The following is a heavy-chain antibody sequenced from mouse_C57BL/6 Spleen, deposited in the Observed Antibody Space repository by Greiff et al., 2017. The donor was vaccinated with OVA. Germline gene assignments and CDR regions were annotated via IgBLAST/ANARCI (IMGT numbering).Heavy chain of an antibody. Sequence: QVQLQQPGAELVRPGSSVKLSCKASGYTFTSYWMHWVKQRPIQGLEWIGNIDPSDSETHYNQKFKDKATLTVDKSSSTAYMQLSSLTSEDSAVYFCARDELGERFAYWGQGTLVTVSA. CDR2: IDPSDSET. D-gene: IGHD4-1*01. V-gene: IGHV1-52*01. CDR1: GYTFTSYW. J-gene: IGHJ3*01. CDR3: ARDELGERFAY.